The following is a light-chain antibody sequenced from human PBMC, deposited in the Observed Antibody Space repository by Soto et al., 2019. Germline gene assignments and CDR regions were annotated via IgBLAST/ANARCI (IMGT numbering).Light chain of an antibody. J-gene: IGLJ1*01. V-gene: IGLV2-14*01. CDR3: TSSTTGSLYV. CDR1: SSDVGGSAY. Sequence: QSVLSQPASVSGSPGQSITSSCTVTSSDVGGSAYVSWYQQFPGNVPRLLIYKVTNRPSGVSYRFSGSKSGNTASLTISGLQAEDEADYFCTSSTTGSLYVFGTGTKVTVL. CDR2: KVT.